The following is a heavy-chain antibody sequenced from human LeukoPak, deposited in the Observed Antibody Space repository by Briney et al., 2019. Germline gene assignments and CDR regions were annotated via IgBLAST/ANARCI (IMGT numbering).Heavy chain of an antibody. CDR1: GFTYSTLR. J-gene: IGHJ4*02. CDR2: ISYDGSST. CDR3: SREAAVAGIYFYS. V-gene: IGHV3-74*01. D-gene: IGHD6-19*01. Sequence: SGGSLRLSCLASGFTYSTLRMHWVRQAPGKGLVWVSRISYDGSSTNYADSVKGRFSISRDNAKNTVYLQMNSLRAEDTAVYYCSREAAVAGIYFYSWGQGTLVTVSS.